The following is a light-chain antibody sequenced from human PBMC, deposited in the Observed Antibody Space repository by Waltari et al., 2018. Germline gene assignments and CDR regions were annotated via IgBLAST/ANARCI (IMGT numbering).Light chain of an antibody. J-gene: IGLJ1*01. Sequence: QSALTLPASVSGSPGQSISISCTGTSNDIGSYNRVSWYQQHPGKVPKVVIFDVSSRPSGVSHRFSGSKSGNTASLAISGLEPEDEADYYCGSYTTSNTHVFGTGTRV. CDR1: SNDIGSYNR. CDR2: DVS. CDR3: GSYTTSNTHV. V-gene: IGLV2-14*02.